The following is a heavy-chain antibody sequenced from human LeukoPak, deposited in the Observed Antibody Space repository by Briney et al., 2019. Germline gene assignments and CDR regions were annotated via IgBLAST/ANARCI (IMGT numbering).Heavy chain of an antibody. CDR3: ASNKEVFYDSSGGY. V-gene: IGHV3-23*01. J-gene: IGHJ4*02. CDR1: VFTFSSYA. Sequence: GGSLRLSCAASVFTFSSYAMSGVRQAPWKGREWVSGISGSGGNTYYADAVKGRLNISRENSNNTLFLQMKSLRAEDTAVYYCASNKEVFYDSSGGYWGQGTLVTVSS. CDR2: ISGSGGNT. D-gene: IGHD3-22*01.